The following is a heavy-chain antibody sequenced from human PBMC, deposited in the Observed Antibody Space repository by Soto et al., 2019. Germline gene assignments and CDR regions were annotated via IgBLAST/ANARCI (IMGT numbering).Heavy chain of an antibody. J-gene: IGHJ1*01. CDR3: ARGHSSGWYGGSFHH. V-gene: IGHV3-23*01. Sequence: GGSLRLSCAASGFTFSSYGMHWVRQAPGEGLEWVSAISGGGGSTDYADSVKGRFTISRDNSKNTLNLQMNSLRAEDTAVYYCARGHSSGWYGGSFHHWGQGTLVTVPQ. CDR2: ISGGGGST. D-gene: IGHD6-19*01. CDR1: GFTFSSYG.